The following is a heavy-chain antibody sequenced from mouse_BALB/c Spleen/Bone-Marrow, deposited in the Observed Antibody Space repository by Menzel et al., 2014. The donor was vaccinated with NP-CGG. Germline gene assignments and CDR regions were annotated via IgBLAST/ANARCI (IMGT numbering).Heavy chain of an antibody. D-gene: IGHD2-14*01. CDR2: IYPGDGDT. CDR3: ARRGYYRYDSFAY. CDR1: GYAFSSYW. J-gene: IGHJ3*01. Sequence: VKLVESGAELVRPGSSVKISCKASGYAFSSYWMNWVKQRPGQGLEWIGQIYPGDGDTNYNGKFKGKATLTADKSSSTAYMQLSSLTSEDSAVYFCARRGYYRYDSFAYWGQGTLVTVSA. V-gene: IGHV1-80*01.